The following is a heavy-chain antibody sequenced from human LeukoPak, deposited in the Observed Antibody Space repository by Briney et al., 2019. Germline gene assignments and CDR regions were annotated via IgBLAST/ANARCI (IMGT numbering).Heavy chain of an antibody. Sequence: GASVTVSCKASGYTFTSYGISWVRQAPGQGLEWMGWISAYNGNTNYAQKLQGRVTMTTDTSTSTAYMELRSLRSDDTAVYYCARNYYDSSGYPGEVFDYWGQGTLVTVSS. CDR1: GYTFTSYG. D-gene: IGHD3-22*01. V-gene: IGHV1-18*01. J-gene: IGHJ4*02. CDR2: ISAYNGNT. CDR3: ARNYYDSSGYPGEVFDY.